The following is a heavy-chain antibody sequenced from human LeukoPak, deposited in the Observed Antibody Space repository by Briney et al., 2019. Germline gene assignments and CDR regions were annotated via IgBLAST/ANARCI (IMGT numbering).Heavy chain of an antibody. V-gene: IGHV4-34*01. CDR1: GGSFRGYY. D-gene: IGHD5-18*01. J-gene: IGHJ4*02. CDR2: INHSGST. CDR3: ADRRRYSYGLDY. Sequence: PSETLSLTCAVYGGSFRGYYWSWIRQPPGKGLEWIGEINHSGSTNYNPSLKSRVTISVDTSKNQFSLKLSSVTAADTAVYYCADRRRYSYGLDYWGQGTLVTVSS.